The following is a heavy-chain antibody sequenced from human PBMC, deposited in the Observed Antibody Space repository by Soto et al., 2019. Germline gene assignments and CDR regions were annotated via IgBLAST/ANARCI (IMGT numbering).Heavy chain of an antibody. J-gene: IGHJ6*02. CDR3: ARVMLPSTRNYFYYGLDV. CDR2: IIPVFGTA. Sequence: SVKVSCKASGGTFGSYAISWVRQAPGQGLEWMGGIIPVFGTANSAQKFQGRVTITADESTSTAYMELRSLRSEDTAVYYCARVMLPSTRNYFYYGLDVWGQGTTVTVSS. D-gene: IGHD2-15*01. CDR1: GGTFGSYA. V-gene: IGHV1-69*13.